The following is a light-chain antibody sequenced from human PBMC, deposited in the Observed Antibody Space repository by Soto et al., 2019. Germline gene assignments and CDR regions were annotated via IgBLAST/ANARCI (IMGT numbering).Light chain of an antibody. J-gene: IGKJ3*01. CDR2: EAS. Sequence: DIQLTQSPSFLSASVGDIVTITCRASHGISTYAAWYQQKPGKAPELLIYEASTLQSGVPSRFSGGGSGTEFTLTVSSLQPEDFATYYCQQVNSYPFTFGPGTKVDIK. CDR3: QQVNSYPFT. CDR1: HGISTY. V-gene: IGKV1-9*01.